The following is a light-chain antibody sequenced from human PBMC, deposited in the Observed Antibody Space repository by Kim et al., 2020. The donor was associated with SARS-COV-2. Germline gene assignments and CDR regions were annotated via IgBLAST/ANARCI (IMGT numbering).Light chain of an antibody. CDR3: QVWDSSSDHWV. Sequence: RGKAGRTTGRGNNVRSKSVHWYQQKPGHALVLVIYYDSDRPSGIPGRFACSTSGNAATLTSSRVEAEDEAYYYCQVWDSSSDHWVFGGGTKLTVL. J-gene: IGLJ3*02. V-gene: IGLV3-21*04. CDR1: NVRSKS. CDR2: YDS.